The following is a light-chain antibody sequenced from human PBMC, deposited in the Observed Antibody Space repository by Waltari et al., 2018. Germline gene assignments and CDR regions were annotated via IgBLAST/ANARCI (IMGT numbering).Light chain of an antibody. V-gene: IGKV3-15*01. Sequence: EIEMTQSPATLSVSPGERATVSCRASHSVSNKLAWYQQKPGQAPRLLFYDASTRATGIPVRFSGSGSGTEFTLTISSLQSEDFAVYYCQQSNNWPYTFGQGTKLEIK. CDR1: HSVSNK. CDR2: DAS. J-gene: IGKJ2*01. CDR3: QQSNNWPYT.